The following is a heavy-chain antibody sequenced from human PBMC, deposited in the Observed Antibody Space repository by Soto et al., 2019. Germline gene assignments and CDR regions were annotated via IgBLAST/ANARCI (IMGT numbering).Heavy chain of an antibody. CDR3: ARGRSSSWYDNTYYFDY. V-gene: IGHV4-34*01. CDR1: GGSFSGYY. CDR2: INHSGST. J-gene: IGHJ4*02. Sequence: PSETLSLTCAVYGGSFSGYYWSWIRQPPGKGLEWIGEINHSGSTNYNPSLKSRVTISVDTSKNQFSLKLSSVTAADTAVYYCARGRSSSWYDNTYYFDYWGQGTLVTVSS. D-gene: IGHD6-13*01.